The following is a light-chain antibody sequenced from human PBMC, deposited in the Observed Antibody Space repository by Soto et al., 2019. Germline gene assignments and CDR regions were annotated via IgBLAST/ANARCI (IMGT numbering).Light chain of an antibody. Sequence: AIQLTQSPSSLSASVGDRVTITCRASHDIASALAWYQQKPGQPPKLIIYDASTLESGVPSRFSGSGSGTDFTLTISGLQPEDFASYYCQQFHYFRVTFGQGTRLEI. CDR1: HDIASA. J-gene: IGKJ5*01. CDR3: QQFHYFRVT. CDR2: DAS. V-gene: IGKV1D-13*01.